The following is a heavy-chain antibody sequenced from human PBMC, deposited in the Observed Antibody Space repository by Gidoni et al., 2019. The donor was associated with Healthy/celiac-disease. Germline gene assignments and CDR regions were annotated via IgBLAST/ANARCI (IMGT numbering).Heavy chain of an antibody. J-gene: IGHJ5*02. CDR3: ARVSYTPRTIPNLGGWFDP. D-gene: IGHD3-16*01. V-gene: IGHV4-30-4*07. CDR2: IYYSGSN. Sequence: QVQLQESGPGLVKPSQTLSLTCAVSGGSISSGGYSWSWIRQPPGKGLEWIGYIYYSGSNYYNPSLKSRVTISVDTSKNQFSLKLSSVTAADTAVYYCARVSYTPRTIPNLGGWFDPWGQGTLVTVSS. CDR1: GGSISSGGYS.